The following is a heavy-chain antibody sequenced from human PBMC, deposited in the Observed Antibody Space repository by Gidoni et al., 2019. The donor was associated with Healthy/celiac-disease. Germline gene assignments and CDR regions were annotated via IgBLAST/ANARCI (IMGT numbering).Heavy chain of an antibody. CDR2: INHSGST. V-gene: IGHV4-34*01. Sequence: QVQLQQWGAGLLKPSETLSLTCAVYGGSFSGYYWSWIRQPPGKGLEWIGEINHSGSTNYNPSLKSRVTISVDTSKNQFSLKLSSVTAADTAVYYCASRWRSGYYRHDYWGQGTLVTVSS. CDR3: ASRWRSGYYRHDY. CDR1: GGSFSGYY. D-gene: IGHD3-3*01. J-gene: IGHJ4*02.